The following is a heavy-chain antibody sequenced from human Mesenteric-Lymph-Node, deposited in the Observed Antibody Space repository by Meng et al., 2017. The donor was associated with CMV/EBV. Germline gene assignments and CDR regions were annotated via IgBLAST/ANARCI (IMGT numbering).Heavy chain of an antibody. D-gene: IGHD3-9*01. V-gene: IGHV3-66*02. CDR3: ARGHYDILTGWNFRMDV. CDR1: GFTFSRYD. J-gene: IGHJ6*02. CDR2: IHSGANT. Sequence: GESLKISCAASGFTFSRYDMHWVRQATGKGLEWVSVIHSGANTYYADSVKGRFTISRDNSKNTLYLQMNSLRAEDTAVYYCARGHYDILTGWNFRMDVWGQGTTVTVSS.